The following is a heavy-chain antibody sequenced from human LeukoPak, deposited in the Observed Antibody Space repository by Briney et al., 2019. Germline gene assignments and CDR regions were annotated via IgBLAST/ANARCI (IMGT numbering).Heavy chain of an antibody. J-gene: IGHJ4*02. D-gene: IGHD3-9*01. CDR1: GFTFSSYA. CDR3: ATQVLRYFDWLAPIDY. V-gene: IGHV3-23*01. CDR2: ISGSGGST. Sequence: PGGSLRLSCAASGFTFSSYAMSWVRXAPGKXLEWVSAISGSGGSTYYADSVKGRFTISRDNSKNTLYLQMNSLRAEDTAVYYCATQVLRYFDWLAPIDYWGQGTLVTVSS.